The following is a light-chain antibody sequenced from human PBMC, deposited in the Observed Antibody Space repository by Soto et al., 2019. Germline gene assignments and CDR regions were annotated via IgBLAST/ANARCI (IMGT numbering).Light chain of an antibody. Sequence: EIVMTQSPATLSVSPGERATLSCRASQSVSSNLAWYQQKPGQAPRLLIYGASTRATGIPARFSGSGSGTDFTLTISSLHSEDFAVYYFQQYNNCPSKFGQGTKVEIK. CDR1: QSVSSN. V-gene: IGKV3-15*01. CDR3: QQYNNCPSK. J-gene: IGKJ1*01. CDR2: GAS.